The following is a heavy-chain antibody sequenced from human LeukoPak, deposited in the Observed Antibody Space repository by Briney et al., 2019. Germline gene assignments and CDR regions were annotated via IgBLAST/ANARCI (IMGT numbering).Heavy chain of an antibody. Sequence: ASVKVSCKASGYTFTGYYMHWVRQAPGQGLEWMGWINPNSGGTNYAQKFQGRVTMTRDTSISTAYMELSRLRSDDTAVYYCAREMQRAWIQLWYYRGQGTLVTVSS. D-gene: IGHD5-18*01. CDR3: AREMQRAWIQLWYY. CDR2: INPNSGGT. CDR1: GYTFTGYY. V-gene: IGHV1-2*02. J-gene: IGHJ4*02.